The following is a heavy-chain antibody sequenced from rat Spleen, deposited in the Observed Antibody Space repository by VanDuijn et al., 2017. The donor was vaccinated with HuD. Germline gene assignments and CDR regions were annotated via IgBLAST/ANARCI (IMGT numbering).Heavy chain of an antibody. CDR3: TRDGYSGGDFDY. J-gene: IGHJ2*01. V-gene: IGHV2-43*01. CDR2: IWTGGNT. D-gene: IGHD1-1*01. Sequence: QVQLKESGPGLVQPSQTLSLACTVSGFSLTSYHVHWVRQPSGKGLEWMGVIWTGGNTESNSALKSRLSISRDTSKNQVFLKMNSLQTDDTGTYYCTRDGYSGGDFDYWGQGVMVTVSS. CDR1: GFSLTSYH.